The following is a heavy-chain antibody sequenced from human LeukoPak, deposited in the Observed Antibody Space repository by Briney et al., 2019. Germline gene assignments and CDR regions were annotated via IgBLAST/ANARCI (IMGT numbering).Heavy chain of an antibody. V-gene: IGHV4-34*01. CDR3: ARGEVLVVTAANYYYYGMDV. CDR1: GGSFSGYY. J-gene: IGHJ6*02. CDR2: INHSGST. Sequence: SETLSLTCAVYGGSFSGYYWSWIRQPPGKGLEWIREINHSGSTNYNPSLKSRVTISVDTSKNQFSLKLSSVTAADTAVYYCARGEVLVVTAANYYYYGMDVWGQGTTVTVSS. D-gene: IGHD2-21*02.